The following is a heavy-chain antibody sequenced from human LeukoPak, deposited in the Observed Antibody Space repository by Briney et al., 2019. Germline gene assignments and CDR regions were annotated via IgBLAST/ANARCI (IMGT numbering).Heavy chain of an antibody. CDR1: EFTFSSYG. CDR2: ISGSGGST. V-gene: IGHV3-23*01. J-gene: IGHJ3*02. CDR3: ARDPNGDYIGTFDM. Sequence: GGSLRLSCAASEFTFSSYGMSWVRHAPGKGLEWVSSISGSGGSTQYADSVQGRFAISRDNSKNTLYLQMNSLRVEDTAVYFCARDPNGDYIGTFDMWGRGTMVTVSS. D-gene: IGHD4-17*01.